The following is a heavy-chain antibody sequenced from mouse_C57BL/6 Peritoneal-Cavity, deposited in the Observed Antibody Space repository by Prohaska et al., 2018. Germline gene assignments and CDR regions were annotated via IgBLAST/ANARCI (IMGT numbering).Heavy chain of an antibody. CDR2: INTDSSTN. CDR1: GIHLSIYW. CDR3: ARLLGDY. V-gene: IGHV4-1*01. J-gene: IGHJ4*01. Sequence: EVKFLQSGGGLVPPGGPLRLSCAPSGIHLSIYWMRWVRRASEKGLEWIGEINTDSSTNSYAPSLKDKVMIDRDNAKNTLYLQIRKVGSEDTALYYCARLLGDYWGQGTSVTVSS.